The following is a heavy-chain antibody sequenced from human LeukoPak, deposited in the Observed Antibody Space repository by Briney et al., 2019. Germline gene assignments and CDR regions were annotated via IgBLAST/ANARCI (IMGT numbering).Heavy chain of an antibody. V-gene: IGHV4-61*02. CDR2: IYTSGSA. J-gene: IGHJ4*02. CDR3: ARDAMVRGVSY. Sequence: SQTLSLTCTVSGGSISSGSYYWSWIRQPAGKGLEWIGRIYTSGSANYNPSLKSRVTISVDPSKNQFSLKLSSVTAADTAVYYCARDAMVRGVSYWGQGTLVTVSS. D-gene: IGHD3-10*01. CDR1: GGSISSGSYY.